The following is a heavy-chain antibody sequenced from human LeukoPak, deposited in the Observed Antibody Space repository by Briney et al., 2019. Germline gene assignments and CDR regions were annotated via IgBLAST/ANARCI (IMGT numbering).Heavy chain of an antibody. V-gene: IGHV3-48*04. CDR1: GFTFSSYS. CDR3: ARDGYNLYFDY. CDR2: ISSSSSTI. J-gene: IGHJ4*02. D-gene: IGHD5-24*01. Sequence: GGTLRLSCAASGFTFSSYSMNWVRQAPGKGLEWVSYISSSSSTIYYADSVKGRFTISRDNAKNSLYLQMNSLRAEDTAVYYCARDGYNLYFDYWGQGTLVTVSS.